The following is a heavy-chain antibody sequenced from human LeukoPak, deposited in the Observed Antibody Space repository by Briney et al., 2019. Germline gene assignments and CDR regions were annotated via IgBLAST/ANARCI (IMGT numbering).Heavy chain of an antibody. CDR3: ARVKGRSMVRGVIVYYYGMDV. CDR2: IIPIFGTA. V-gene: IGHV1-69*13. D-gene: IGHD3-10*01. J-gene: IGHJ6*02. CDR1: GYTFTSYG. Sequence: SVKVSCKASGYTFTSYGISWVRQAPGQGLEWMGGIIPIFGTANYAQKFQGRVTITADESTSTAYMELSSLRSEDTAVYYCARVKGRSMVRGVIVYYYGMDVWGQGTTVTVSS.